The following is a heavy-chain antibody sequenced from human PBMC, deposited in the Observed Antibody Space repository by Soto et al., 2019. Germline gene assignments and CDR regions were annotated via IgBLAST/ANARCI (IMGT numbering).Heavy chain of an antibody. J-gene: IGHJ4*02. Sequence: GSLRLSCSASGFTFSIYAMHWVRQAPGKGLEYVSSISTNGGSTHYADSVKGRFTISRDNSKNTVYLQMSSLRAEDTAVYYCAREWYYYDSSGYYPDYWGQGTL. CDR3: AREWYYYDSSGYYPDY. V-gene: IGHV3-64D*06. CDR2: ISTNGGST. CDR1: GFTFSIYA. D-gene: IGHD3-22*01.